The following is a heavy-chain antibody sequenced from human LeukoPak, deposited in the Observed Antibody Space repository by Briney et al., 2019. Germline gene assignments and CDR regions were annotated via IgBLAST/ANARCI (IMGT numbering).Heavy chain of an antibody. CDR3: ARRWNYGRNYYIDV. V-gene: IGHV4-34*01. Sequence: ETLSLTCAVYGGSFSNYYWSWIRQPPGKGLEWIGEINDSGRIDYNPSLMSRVTVSVDTSKNQFSLRLTSVTATDTAVYYCARRWNYGRNYYIDVWGNGATVSVSS. CDR1: GGSFSNYY. J-gene: IGHJ6*03. D-gene: IGHD1-7*01. CDR2: INDSGRI.